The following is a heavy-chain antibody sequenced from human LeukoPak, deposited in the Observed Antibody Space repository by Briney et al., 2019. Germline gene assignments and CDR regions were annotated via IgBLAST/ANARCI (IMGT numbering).Heavy chain of an antibody. CDR1: GYSFTSYR. D-gene: IGHD1-26*01. V-gene: IGHV5-51*01. Sequence: GESLKISCKVSGYSFTSYRIGWVRQMPGKGLEWMGLIYPGDSDTRYSPSFQGQVTISADKSITTAYLQWSSLKASDNAMYYCARQAYSGSYLPDYYFDYWGQGTLVNVSS. CDR2: IYPGDSDT. J-gene: IGHJ4*02. CDR3: ARQAYSGSYLPDYYFDY.